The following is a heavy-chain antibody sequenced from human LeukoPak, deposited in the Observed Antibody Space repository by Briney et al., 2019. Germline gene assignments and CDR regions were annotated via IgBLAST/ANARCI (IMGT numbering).Heavy chain of an antibody. D-gene: IGHD1-1*01. CDR3: ATTVETGDAFDI. CDR2: TYYRYKQYN. V-gene: IGHV6-1*01. CDR1: GDSASSNSAA. J-gene: IGHJ3*02. Sequence: SQTLSLTCAISGDSASSNSAAWRCIRLSPSRGLEWLVRTYYRYKQYNDYAVSVRSRITINPDTSKNLFSLQLNSVTPEDTAEYYCATTVETGDAFDIWGPGTMVTVSS.